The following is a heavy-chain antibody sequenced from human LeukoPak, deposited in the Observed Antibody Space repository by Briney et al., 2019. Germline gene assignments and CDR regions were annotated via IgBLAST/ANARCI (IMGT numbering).Heavy chain of an antibody. CDR1: GGTFSSYA. D-gene: IGHD3-3*01. Sequence: GASVKVSCKASGGTFSSYAISWVRQAPGQGLEWMGGIIPIFGTANYAQKFQGRVTITTDESTSTAYMELSSLRSEDTAVYYCARARSLSGYLAYTNNWFDPWGQGTLVTVSS. CDR2: IIPIFGTA. CDR3: ARARSLSGYLAYTNNWFDP. V-gene: IGHV1-69*05. J-gene: IGHJ5*02.